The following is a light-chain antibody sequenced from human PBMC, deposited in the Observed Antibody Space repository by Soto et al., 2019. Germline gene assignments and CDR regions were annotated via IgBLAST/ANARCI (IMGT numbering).Light chain of an antibody. J-gene: IGKJ3*01. CDR3: QQYNSYFS. V-gene: IGKV1-5*03. CDR2: KPS. Sequence: DIQMTQSPSTLSASVGDRVTITCRASQSISSCLAWYQQKPGKAHKLLIYKPSSLESGVPSRLGGSGSGTESTLTISSLQPDYFSADYCQQYNSYFSFGPRTNVDI. CDR1: QSISSC.